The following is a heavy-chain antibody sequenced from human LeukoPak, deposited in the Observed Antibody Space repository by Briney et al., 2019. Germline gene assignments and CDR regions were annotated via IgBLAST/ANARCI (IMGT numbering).Heavy chain of an antibody. CDR3: ARAVGAFDI. J-gene: IGHJ3*02. CDR2: ISGFNGAT. V-gene: IGHV1-18*01. Sequence: ASVKVSCKASGYTFTIYGISWVRQAPGQGLEWMGWISGFNGATNYAQKFQGRVTMTTDTSTSTAYMELRSLRSDDTAVYYCARAVGAFDIWGQGTMVTVSS. D-gene: IGHD4-23*01. CDR1: GYTFTIYG.